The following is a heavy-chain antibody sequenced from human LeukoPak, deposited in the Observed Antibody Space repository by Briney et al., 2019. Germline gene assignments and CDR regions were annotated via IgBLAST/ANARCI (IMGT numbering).Heavy chain of an antibody. CDR1: GFTFSSYG. D-gene: IGHD5-18*01. CDR2: IWYDGSNK. J-gene: IGHJ6*02. Sequence: GGSLRLSCAASGFTFSSYGMHWVRQAPGKGLEWVAVIWYDGSNKYYADSVKGRFTISRDNSKNTLYLQMNSLRAEDTAVYYCARIRPPGDYYYYGMDVWGQGTTVTVSS. CDR3: ARIRPPGDYYYYGMDV. V-gene: IGHV3-33*01.